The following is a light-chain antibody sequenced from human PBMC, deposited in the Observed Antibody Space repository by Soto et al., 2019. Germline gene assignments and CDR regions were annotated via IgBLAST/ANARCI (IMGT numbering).Light chain of an antibody. CDR1: QSVNTN. J-gene: IGKJ2*01. V-gene: IGKV3-15*01. CDR2: GAS. CDR3: QQYNNWPPHT. Sequence: EIVMTQSPATLSVSPGESATLSCRASQSVNTNLAWYQQKPGRAPRLLIHGASTWATGIPARFSGSGSGTEFTLNISSLQSEDFAVYYCQQYNNWPPHTFGQGTKLEIK.